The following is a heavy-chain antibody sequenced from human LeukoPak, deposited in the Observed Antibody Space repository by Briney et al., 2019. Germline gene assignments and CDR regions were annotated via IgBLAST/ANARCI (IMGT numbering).Heavy chain of an antibody. CDR3: ARDNAVVVVPAAIRSWYFDL. Sequence: PSETLSLTCTVSGGSISSYYWSWIRQPPGKGLEWIGYIYYSGSTNYNPSLKSRVTMSVDTSKNQFSLKLSSVTAADTAVYYCARDNAVVVVPAAIRSWYFDLWGRGTLVTVSS. CDR2: IYYSGST. V-gene: IGHV4-59*12. J-gene: IGHJ2*01. D-gene: IGHD2-2*02. CDR1: GGSISSYY.